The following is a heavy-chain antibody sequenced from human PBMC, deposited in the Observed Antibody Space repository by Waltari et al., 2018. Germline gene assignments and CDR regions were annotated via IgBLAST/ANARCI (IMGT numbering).Heavy chain of an antibody. J-gene: IGHJ4*02. CDR2: MSDAGENT. Sequence: EVQVWESGGGFVQPGGSLRLSCAAAGFTFSTFDMSWVRQAPGKGLGWVSVSVMSDAGENTHYAESVKGRFTVSRDNSKNTLYLQMNRLRAEDTAVYYCTKGAWLDYWGQGTLVTVSS. V-gene: IGHV3-23*01. CDR1: GFTFSTFD. CDR3: TKGAWLDY.